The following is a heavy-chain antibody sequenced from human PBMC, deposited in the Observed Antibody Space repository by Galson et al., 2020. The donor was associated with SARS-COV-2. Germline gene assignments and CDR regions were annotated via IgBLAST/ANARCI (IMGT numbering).Heavy chain of an antibody. Sequence: GESLKISCKASGYTFAGSYMHWVRQAPGQGLEWMGWINPNSGGTNYAQKFQGRVTMTRDTSISTAYMELSRLRSDDTAMYYCARGGWYSSGRYIDYWGQGTLVTVSS. CDR2: INPNSGGT. V-gene: IGHV1-2*02. J-gene: IGHJ4*02. D-gene: IGHD6-19*01. CDR3: ARGGWYSSGRYIDY. CDR1: GYTFAGSY.